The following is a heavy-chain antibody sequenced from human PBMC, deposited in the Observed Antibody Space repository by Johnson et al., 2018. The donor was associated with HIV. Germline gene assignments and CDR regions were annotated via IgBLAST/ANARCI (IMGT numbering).Heavy chain of an antibody. D-gene: IGHD6-19*01. J-gene: IGHJ3*02. Sequence: VQLVESGGGVVRPGGSLRLSCAASGFIFDDYGMSWARQAPGKGLEWVAGINWNGGSIGYSDSVKGRFTISRDNSKNTLYLQMNSLKTEDTAVYYCTVPASIAVAGLGAFDIWGQGTMVTVSS. CDR1: GFIFDDYG. V-gene: IGHV3-20*04. CDR2: INWNGGSI. CDR3: TVPASIAVAGLGAFDI.